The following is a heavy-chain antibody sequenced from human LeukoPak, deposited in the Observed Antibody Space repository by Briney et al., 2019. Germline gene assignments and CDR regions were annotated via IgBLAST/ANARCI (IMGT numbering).Heavy chain of an antibody. Sequence: EGSLRLSCAASGFTFSSYWMSWVRQAPGKGLEWVANIKQDGSEKYYVDSVKGRFTISRDNAKNSLYLQMNSLRAEDTAVYYCARDGDYYDSSGYDPWGQGTLVTVSS. CDR3: ARDGDYYDSSGYDP. D-gene: IGHD3-22*01. CDR2: IKQDGSEK. CDR1: GFTFSSYW. V-gene: IGHV3-7*01. J-gene: IGHJ5*02.